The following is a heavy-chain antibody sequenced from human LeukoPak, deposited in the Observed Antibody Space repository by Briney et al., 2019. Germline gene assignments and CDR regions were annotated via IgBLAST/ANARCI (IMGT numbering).Heavy chain of an antibody. CDR3: ARERGSSSSFWYFDL. Sequence: PSETLSLTCTVSGGSISSYYWSWIRQPPGKGLEWFAYIYYSGSTNYNPSLKSRVTISVDTSKNQFSLKLSSVTAADTAVYYCARERGSSSSFWYFDLWGRGTLVTVSS. CDR1: GGSISSYY. J-gene: IGHJ2*01. V-gene: IGHV4-59*12. CDR2: IYYSGST. D-gene: IGHD6-6*01.